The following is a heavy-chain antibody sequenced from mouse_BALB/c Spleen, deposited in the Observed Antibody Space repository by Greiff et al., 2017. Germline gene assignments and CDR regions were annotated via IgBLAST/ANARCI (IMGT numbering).Heavy chain of an antibody. D-gene: IGHD2-4*01. CDR3: ASYYDYDEGYWYFDV. V-gene: IGHV3-6*02. J-gene: IGHJ1*01. Sequence: EVKLLESGPGLVKPSQSLSLTCSVTGYSITSGYYWNWIRQFPGNKLEWMGYISYDGSNNYNPSLKNRISITRDTSKNQFFLKLNSVTTEDTATYYCASYYDYDEGYWYFDVWGAGTTVTVSS. CDR1: GYSITSGYY. CDR2: ISYDGSN.